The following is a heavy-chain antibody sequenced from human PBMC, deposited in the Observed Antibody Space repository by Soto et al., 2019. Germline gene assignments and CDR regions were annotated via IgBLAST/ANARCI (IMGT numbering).Heavy chain of an antibody. CDR1: GGSISSSSYY. Sequence: SETLSLTCTVSGGSISSSSYYWGWIRQPPGKGLEWIGSIYYSGSTYYNPSLKSRVTISVDTSKNQFSLKLSSVTAADTAVYYFARQTYYYDSSGPQEAFDIWGQGTMVTVSS. J-gene: IGHJ3*02. CDR3: ARQTYYYDSSGPQEAFDI. D-gene: IGHD3-22*01. CDR2: IYYSGST. V-gene: IGHV4-39*01.